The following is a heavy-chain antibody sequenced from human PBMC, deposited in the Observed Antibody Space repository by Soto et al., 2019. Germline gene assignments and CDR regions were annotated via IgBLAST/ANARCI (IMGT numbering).Heavy chain of an antibody. Sequence: SGPTLVNPTVTLTLTCTVSGFSLSNARMGVSWIRQPPGKALEWLAHIFSNDEKSHSTSLKSRLTISKDTSKSQVVLTMTNMDPVDTATYYCARIVDYDFWSGSDHYFDYWGQGTLVTVSS. CDR3: ARIVDYDFWSGSDHYFDY. J-gene: IGHJ4*02. CDR2: IFSNDEK. CDR1: GFSLSNARMG. D-gene: IGHD3-3*01. V-gene: IGHV2-26*01.